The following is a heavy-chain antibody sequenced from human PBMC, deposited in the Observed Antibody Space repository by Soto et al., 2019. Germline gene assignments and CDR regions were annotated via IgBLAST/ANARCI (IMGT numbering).Heavy chain of an antibody. V-gene: IGHV4-30-2*01. CDR3: ARGGGSDSFDN. CDR1: GASITYGGYS. Sequence: QLQLHESGSGLVKPSQTLSLTCTVSGASITYGGYSWSWIRQTPGKGLEWTGYINHLETTFYNPSFESRLTLSIDRAKNQFSLNLNSMSAADRGVYFCARGGGSDSFDNWGQGILVTVSS. J-gene: IGHJ4*02. D-gene: IGHD1-26*01. CDR2: INHLETT.